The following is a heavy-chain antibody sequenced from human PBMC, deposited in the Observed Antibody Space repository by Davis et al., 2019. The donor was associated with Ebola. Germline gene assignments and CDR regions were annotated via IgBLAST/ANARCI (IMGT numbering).Heavy chain of an antibody. CDR1: GYSFTSYW. CDR3: ARHEGYCSSTSCKKGGWFDP. V-gene: IGHV5-10-1*01. Sequence: GESLKISCKGSGYSFTSYWISWVRQMPGKGLEWMGRIDPSDSYTNYSPSFQGHVTISADKSISTAYLQWSSLKASDTAMYYCARHEGYCSSTSCKKGGWFDPWGQGTLVTVSS. J-gene: IGHJ5*02. CDR2: IDPSDSYT. D-gene: IGHD2-2*01.